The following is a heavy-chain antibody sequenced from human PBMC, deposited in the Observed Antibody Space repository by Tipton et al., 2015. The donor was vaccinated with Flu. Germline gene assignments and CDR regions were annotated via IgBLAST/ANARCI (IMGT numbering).Heavy chain of an antibody. CDR2: IYTSGST. D-gene: IGHD6-13*01. CDR1: GGSISSYY. V-gene: IGHV4-4*07. J-gene: IGHJ6*02. CDR3: ARYSSSWSHYGMDV. Sequence: LRLSCTVSGGSISSYYWSWIRQPAGKGLEWIGRIYTSGSTNYNPSLKSRVTMSVDTSKNQFPLKLSSVTAADTAVYYCARYSSSWSHYGMDVWGQGTTVTVSS.